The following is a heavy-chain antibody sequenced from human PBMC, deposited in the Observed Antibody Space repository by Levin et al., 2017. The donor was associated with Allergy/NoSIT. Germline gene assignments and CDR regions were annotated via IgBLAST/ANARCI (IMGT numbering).Heavy chain of an antibody. CDR1: GYTFTSYA. CDR2: INTNTGNP. CDR3: AGGIAAAGPSAFDY. V-gene: IGHV7-4-1*02. D-gene: IGHD6-13*01. Sequence: GESLKISCKASGYTFTSYAMNWVRQAPGQGLEWMGWINTNTGNPTYAQGFTGRFVFSLDTSVSTAYLQISSLKAEDTAVYYCAGGIAAAGPSAFDYWGQGTLVTVSS. J-gene: IGHJ4*02.